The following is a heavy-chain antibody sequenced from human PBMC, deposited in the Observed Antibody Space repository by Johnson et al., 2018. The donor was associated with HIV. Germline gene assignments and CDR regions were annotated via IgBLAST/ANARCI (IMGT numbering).Heavy chain of an antibody. V-gene: IGHV3-30*02. J-gene: IGHJ3*02. Sequence: VQLVESGGGVVQPGGSLRLSCAASGFTFSNYGMHWVRQAPGKGLEWVAFIRYDGSNKYYADSVKGRFTISRDNSKNTLYLQMNSLRAEDTAVYYCARDSRIGTMVLLSDAFDIWGQGTMVTVSS. D-gene: IGHD3-10*01. CDR3: ARDSRIGTMVLLSDAFDI. CDR1: GFTFSNYG. CDR2: IRYDGSNK.